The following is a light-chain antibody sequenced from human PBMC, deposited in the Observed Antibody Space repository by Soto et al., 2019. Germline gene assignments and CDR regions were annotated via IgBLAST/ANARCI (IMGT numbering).Light chain of an antibody. CDR1: QGVSNY. Sequence: EIVLTQSPGTLSLSPGERATLSCRASQGVSNYLAWYQQKPGQAPRLLIYGASSRATAIPDRFRGSGSGTDFTLTISRLEPEDFAVYYCQQYVRSPGTFGQGTKVEIK. J-gene: IGKJ1*01. V-gene: IGKV3-20*01. CDR2: GAS. CDR3: QQYVRSPGT.